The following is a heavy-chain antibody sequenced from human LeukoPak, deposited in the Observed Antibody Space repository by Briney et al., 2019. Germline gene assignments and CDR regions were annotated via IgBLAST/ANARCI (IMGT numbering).Heavy chain of an antibody. V-gene: IGHV4-59*01. Sequence: SETLSLTCTVSGVSISGYYWSWLRQPPGKGLEWIGYIYYSGNTNYNPSLKSRVTISVDTSNNQFSLKLSSVTAADTAVYYCARNFGSSWYYFDYGGQGTLVTVSS. D-gene: IGHD6-13*01. CDR2: IYYSGNT. CDR3: ARNFGSSWYYFDY. CDR1: GVSISGYY. J-gene: IGHJ4*02.